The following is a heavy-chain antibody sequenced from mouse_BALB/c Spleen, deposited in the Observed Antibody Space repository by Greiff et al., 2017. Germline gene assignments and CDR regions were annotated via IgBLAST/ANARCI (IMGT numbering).Heavy chain of an antibody. V-gene: IGHV5-6*01. D-gene: IGHD2-3*01. J-gene: IGHJ3*01. CDR1: GFTFSSYG. CDR3: ARHGPFYDGYSAWFAY. CDR2: ISSGGSYT. Sequence: EVQLQESGGDLVKPGGSLKLSCAASGFTFSSYGMSWVRQTPDKRLEWVATISSGGSYTYYPDSVKGRFTISRDNAKNTLYLQMSSLKSEDTAMYYCARHGPFYDGYSAWFAYWGQGTLVTVSA.